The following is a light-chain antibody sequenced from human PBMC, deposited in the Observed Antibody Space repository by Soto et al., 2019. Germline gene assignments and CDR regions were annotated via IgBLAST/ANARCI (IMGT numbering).Light chain of an antibody. CDR2: GNS. CDR3: QSYDISLSGRV. CDR1: SSNIGAGYD. V-gene: IGLV1-40*01. J-gene: IGLJ3*02. Sequence: QSVLTQPLSVSGAPGQRVTISCTGSSSNIGAGYDVHWYQQLPGTAPKLLIYGNSNRPSGVPDRFSGSRSGTSASLAITGLQAEDDADYYCQSYDISLSGRVFGGGTKLTVL.